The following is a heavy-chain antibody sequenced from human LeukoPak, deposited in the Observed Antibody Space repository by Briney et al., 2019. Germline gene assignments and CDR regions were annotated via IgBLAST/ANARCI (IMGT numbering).Heavy chain of an antibody. Sequence: GESLKISYKGSGYSFTSYWIGWVRQMPGKGLEWMGIIYPGDSDTRYSPSFRGQVTISADKSIRTAYLQWSSLKASDTAMYYCAKTRDGFLSGAFDIWGQGTMVTVSS. CDR2: IYPGDSDT. CDR3: AKTRDGFLSGAFDI. CDR1: GYSFTSYW. J-gene: IGHJ3*02. D-gene: IGHD5-24*01. V-gene: IGHV5-51*01.